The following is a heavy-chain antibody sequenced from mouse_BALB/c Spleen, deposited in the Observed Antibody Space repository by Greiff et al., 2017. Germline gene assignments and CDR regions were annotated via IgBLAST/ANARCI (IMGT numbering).Heavy chain of an antibody. V-gene: IGHV3-6*02. J-gene: IGHJ2*01. Sequence: ESGPGLVKPSQSLSLTCSVTGYSITSGYYWNWIRQFPGNKLEWMGYISYDGSNNYNPSLKNRISITRDTSKNQFFLKLNSVTTEDTATYYCARALYYGYDRYFDYWGQGTTLTVSS. CDR2: ISYDGSN. CDR1: GYSITSGYY. D-gene: IGHD2-2*01. CDR3: ARALYYGYDRYFDY.